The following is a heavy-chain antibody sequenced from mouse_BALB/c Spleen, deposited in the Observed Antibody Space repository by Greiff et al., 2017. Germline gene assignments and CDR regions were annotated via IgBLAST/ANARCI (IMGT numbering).Heavy chain of an antibody. V-gene: IGHV5-9-3*01. Sequence: EVKLVESGGGLVKPGGSLKLSCAASGFTFSSYAMSWVRQTPEKRLEWVATISSGGSYTYYPDSVKGRFTISRDNAKNTLYLQMSSLRSEDTAMYYCARSGLLLYYYAMDYWGQGTSITVSS. CDR1: GFTFSSYA. D-gene: IGHD2-3*01. CDR2: ISSGGSYT. J-gene: IGHJ4*01. CDR3: ARSGLLLYYYAMDY.